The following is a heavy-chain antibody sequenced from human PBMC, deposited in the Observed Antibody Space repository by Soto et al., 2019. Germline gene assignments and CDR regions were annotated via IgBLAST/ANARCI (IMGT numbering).Heavy chain of an antibody. CDR3: ASNRKNVDTAYYYGMDV. CDR1: GGTFSSYA. V-gene: IGHV1-69*06. CDR2: IIPIFGTA. Sequence: ASVKVSCKASGGTFSSYAISWVRQAPGQGPEWMGGIIPIFGTANYAQKFQGRVTITADKSTSTAYMELSSLRSEDTAVYYCASNRKNVDTAYYYGMDVWGQGTTVTV. J-gene: IGHJ6*02. D-gene: IGHD5-18*01.